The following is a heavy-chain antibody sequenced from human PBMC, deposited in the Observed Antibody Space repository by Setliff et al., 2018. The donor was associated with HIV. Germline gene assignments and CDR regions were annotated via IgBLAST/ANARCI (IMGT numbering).Heavy chain of an antibody. CDR2: ISWDGGST. Sequence: GGSLRLSCAASGFTFDDYIMHWVRQAPGKGLEWVSFISWDGGSTYYVDSVKGRFTISRDNRKNSLYLQMNSLRTEDTALYYCAKDNLYSSGIYQFDYWGQGTMVTVSS. D-gene: IGHD3-10*01. J-gene: IGHJ4*02. CDR1: GFTFDDYI. CDR3: AKDNLYSSGIYQFDY. V-gene: IGHV3-43*01.